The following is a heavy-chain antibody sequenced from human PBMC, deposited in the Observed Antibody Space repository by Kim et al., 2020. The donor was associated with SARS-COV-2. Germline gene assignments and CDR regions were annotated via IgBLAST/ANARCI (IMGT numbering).Heavy chain of an antibody. CDR2: ISGRGGST. D-gene: IGHD4-17*01. Sequence: GGSLRLSCAASGFTFTSYVMSWVRHAPGKGLEWVSAISGRGGSTYYADSVKGRFTVSRDNSKNTLYLQMNSLRGEDTAVYYCAKLVYGDYGPFDFWGQGTQVTVSS. J-gene: IGHJ4*02. V-gene: IGHV3-23*01. CDR3: AKLVYGDYGPFDF. CDR1: GFTFTSYV.